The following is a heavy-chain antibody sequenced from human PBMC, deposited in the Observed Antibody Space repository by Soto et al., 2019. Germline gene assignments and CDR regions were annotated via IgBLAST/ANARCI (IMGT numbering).Heavy chain of an antibody. CDR1: GFTFSDYY. Sequence: PGGSLRLSCAASGFTFSDYYMSWIRQAPGKGQEWVSYISSSGSTIYYADSVKGRFTISRDNAKNSLYLQMNSLRAEDTAVYYYARVRFYASGSSINWFDPWGQGTLVTVSS. D-gene: IGHD3-10*01. CDR2: ISSSGSTI. V-gene: IGHV3-11*01. CDR3: ARVRFYASGSSINWFDP. J-gene: IGHJ5*02.